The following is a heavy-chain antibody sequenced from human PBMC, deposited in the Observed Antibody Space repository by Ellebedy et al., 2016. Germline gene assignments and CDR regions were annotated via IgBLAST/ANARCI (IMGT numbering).Heavy chain of an antibody. J-gene: IGHJ4*02. CDR1: GYTFTTYA. D-gene: IGHD2-15*01. CDR3: ARGTSSRYCRAGSCYLWYS. V-gene: IGHV1-3*01. Sequence: GASVKVSCKASGYTFTTYAIHWVRQAPGQRLEWMGGINCDTGNTEYSQKFQGRVSITRDTSATTAYMELASLTSEDTAVYYCARGTSSRYCRAGSCYLWYSWGQGTLVNVSS. CDR2: INCDTGNT.